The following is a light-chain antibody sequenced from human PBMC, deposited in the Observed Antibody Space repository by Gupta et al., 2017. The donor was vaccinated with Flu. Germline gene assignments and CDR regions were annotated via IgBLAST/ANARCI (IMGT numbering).Light chain of an antibody. V-gene: IGLV2-18*02. CDR3: TSYTSSSTYV. J-gene: IGLJ1*01. Sequence: SALTQPPSVSGSPGQSVTISCTGTSSDIGTYNRVSWYQQPPGTAPKLMIYEVSNRPSGVPDRFSASKSGNTASLTISGLQGEDEADYYCTSYTSSSTYVFGTGTKVTVL. CDR2: EVS. CDR1: SSDIGTYNR.